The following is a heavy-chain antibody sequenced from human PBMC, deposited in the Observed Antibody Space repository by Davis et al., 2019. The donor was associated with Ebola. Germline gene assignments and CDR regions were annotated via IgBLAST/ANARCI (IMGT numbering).Heavy chain of an antibody. CDR3: ARGTMITFGATAALGAPKYYYYGMDV. CDR1: GYTFTNYD. CDR2: MNPNSGNT. Sequence: AASVKVSCKTSGYTFTNYDINWVRQATGQGLEWMGWMNPNSGNTGYAQKFQGWVTMTRDTSISTAYMELSRLRSDDTAVYYCARGTMITFGATAALGAPKYYYYGMDVWGQGTTVTVSS. D-gene: IGHD3-16*01. J-gene: IGHJ6*02. V-gene: IGHV1-8*01.